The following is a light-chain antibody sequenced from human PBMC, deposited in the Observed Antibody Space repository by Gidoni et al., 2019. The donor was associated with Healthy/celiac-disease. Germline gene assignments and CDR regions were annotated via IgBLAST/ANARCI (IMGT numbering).Light chain of an antibody. Sequence: SYDLTQPPSVSVSPGQTARITCSGDALPKKYAYWYQQKSGQAPVLVIYEDSKRPPGIPERVSGSSSGTMATLTISGAQVEDEADYYCYSTDSSGNHMGVVGGGTKLTVL. J-gene: IGLJ2*01. CDR2: EDS. V-gene: IGLV3-10*01. CDR3: YSTDSSGNHMGV. CDR1: ALPKKY.